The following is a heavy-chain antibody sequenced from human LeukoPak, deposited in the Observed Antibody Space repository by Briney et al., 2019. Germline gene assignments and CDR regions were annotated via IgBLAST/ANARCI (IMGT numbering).Heavy chain of an antibody. J-gene: IGHJ4*02. V-gene: IGHV1-2*02. D-gene: IGHD1-26*01. CDR1: GYTFTGYY. Sequence: ASVKVSCKASGYTFTGYYMHWVRLAPVQGVEWMGWIDPNSGGTNYAQKFQGRVTMTRDTSISTAYMELSRLRSDDTAVYYCARSRVGATDPFDYWGQGTLVTVSS. CDR2: IDPNSGGT. CDR3: ARSRVGATDPFDY.